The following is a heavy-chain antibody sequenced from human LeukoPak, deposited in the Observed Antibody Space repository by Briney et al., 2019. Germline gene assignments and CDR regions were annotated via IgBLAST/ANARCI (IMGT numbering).Heavy chain of an antibody. V-gene: IGHV4-34*01. J-gene: IGHJ6*02. CDR3: ARALRARITGTTASVYGMDV. CDR2: INHSGST. Sequence: SETLSLTCAVYGGSFSGYYWSWIRQPPGKGLEWSGEINHSGSTNYNPSLKSRVSTSVDTSKNQFSLKLSSVTAADTAVYYCARALRARITGTTASVYGMDVWGQGTTVTVSS. D-gene: IGHD1-20*01. CDR1: GGSFSGYY.